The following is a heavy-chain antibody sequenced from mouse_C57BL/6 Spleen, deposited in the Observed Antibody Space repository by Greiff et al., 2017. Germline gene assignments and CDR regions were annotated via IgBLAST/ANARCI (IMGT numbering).Heavy chain of an antibody. CDR3: ARIASPPYYGSSYTAGYFDV. Sequence: QVTLKVSGPGILQPSQTLSLTCSFSGFSLSTFGMGVGWIRQPSGKGLEWLAHIWWDDDKYYNPALKSRLTISKDTSKNQVFLKIANVDTADTATYNCARIASPPYYGSSYTAGYFDVWGSGTTVTVSS. D-gene: IGHD1-1*01. CDR1: GFSLSTFGMG. CDR2: IWWDDDK. J-gene: IGHJ1*01. V-gene: IGHV8-8*01.